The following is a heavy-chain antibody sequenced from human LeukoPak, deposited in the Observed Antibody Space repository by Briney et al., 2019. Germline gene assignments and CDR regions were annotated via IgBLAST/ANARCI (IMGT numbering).Heavy chain of an antibody. CDR1: GFTFSSYG. J-gene: IGHJ4*02. D-gene: IGHD3-3*01. Sequence: GGSLRLSCAASGFTFSSYGMNWARKAPGKGREGVAVLCYDGSNKYYADSVKGRFTISRDNSKNTLYLQMNSLRAEDTAVYYCARKPQTYYDFWSGYYFDYWGQGTLVTVSS. V-gene: IGHV3-33*01. CDR2: LCYDGSNK. CDR3: ARKPQTYYDFWSGYYFDY.